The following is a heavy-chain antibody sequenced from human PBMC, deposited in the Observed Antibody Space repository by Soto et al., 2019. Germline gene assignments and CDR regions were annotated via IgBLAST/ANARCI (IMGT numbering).Heavy chain of an antibody. V-gene: IGHV4-31*03. D-gene: IGHD5-18*01. Sequence: PSETLSLTCTVSGGSISSGGYYWSWIRQHPGKGLEWIGYIYYSGSTYYNPSLKSRVTISVDTSKNQFSLKLSSVTAADTAVYYCAGVDTAMVLGYAFDIWGQGTMVTVSS. CDR3: AGVDTAMVLGYAFDI. CDR1: GGSISSGGYY. J-gene: IGHJ3*02. CDR2: IYYSGST.